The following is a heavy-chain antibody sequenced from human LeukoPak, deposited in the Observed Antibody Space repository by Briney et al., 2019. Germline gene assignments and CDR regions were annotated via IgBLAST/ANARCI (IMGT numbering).Heavy chain of an antibody. V-gene: IGHV3-53*01. J-gene: IGHJ4*02. D-gene: IGHD3-22*01. Sequence: GGSPRLSCAASGFTVSSNYMSWVRQAPGKGLEWVSVIYSGGSTYYADSVKGRFTISRDNSKNTLYLQMNSLRAEDTAVYYCARSYYYDSSGYYVYWGQGTLVTVSS. CDR1: GFTVSSNY. CDR2: IYSGGST. CDR3: ARSYYYDSSGYYVY.